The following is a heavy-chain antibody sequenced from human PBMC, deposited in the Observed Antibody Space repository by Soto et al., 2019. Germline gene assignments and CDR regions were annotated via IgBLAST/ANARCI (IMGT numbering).Heavy chain of an antibody. Sequence: EVQLVESGGGLVQPGGSLRLSCAASGFTFSSYSMNWVRQAPGKGLEWVSSISSSSSTIYYADSVKGRFTISRDNAKNSQYLQMNSLRDEETGVYYFARDSSSASHLWGRGTLVTVSS. D-gene: IGHD2-2*01. CDR1: GFTFSSYS. CDR2: ISSSSSTI. J-gene: IGHJ2*01. V-gene: IGHV3-48*02. CDR3: ARDSSSASHL.